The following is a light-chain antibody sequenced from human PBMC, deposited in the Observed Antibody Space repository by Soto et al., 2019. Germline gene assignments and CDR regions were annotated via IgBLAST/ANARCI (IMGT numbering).Light chain of an antibody. Sequence: QSVLTRPLSVSGAPGQRVTISCTGSSSNIGAGYDVHWYQQLPGTAPKLLIYGNSNRPSGVPDRFSGSKSGTSASLAITGLQAEDAADYYCQSYDSSLSGSNYVFGTGTKVPS. V-gene: IGLV1-40*01. CDR3: QSYDSSLSGSNYV. CDR2: GNS. CDR1: SSNIGAGYD. J-gene: IGLJ1*01.